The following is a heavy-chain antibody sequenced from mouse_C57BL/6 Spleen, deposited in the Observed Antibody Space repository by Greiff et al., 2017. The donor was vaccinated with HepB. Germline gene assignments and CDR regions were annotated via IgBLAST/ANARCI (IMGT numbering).Heavy chain of an antibody. Sequence: VQLKESVAELVRPGASVKLSCTASGFNIKNTYMHWVKQRPEQGLEWIGRIDPANGNTKYAPKFQGKATITADTSSNTAYLQLSSLTSEDTAIYYWAQIYDGNYGGFDYWGQGTTLTVSS. CDR1: GFNIKNTY. CDR2: IDPANGNT. V-gene: IGHV14-3*01. CDR3: AQIYDGNYGGFDY. D-gene: IGHD2-1*01. J-gene: IGHJ2*01.